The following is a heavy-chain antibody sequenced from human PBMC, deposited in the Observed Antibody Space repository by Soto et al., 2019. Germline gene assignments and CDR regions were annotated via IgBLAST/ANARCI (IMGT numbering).Heavy chain of an antibody. CDR3: ARESEDLTSNFDY. Sequence: LRLSCAVSGFTFTRYSMNWVRQAPGKGLEWVSSISSTTNYIYYGDSMKGRFTISRDNAKNSLYLEMNSLRAEDTAVYYCARESEDLTSNFDYWGQGTLVTVSS. CDR2: ISSTTNYI. V-gene: IGHV3-21*06. J-gene: IGHJ4*02. CDR1: GFTFTRYS.